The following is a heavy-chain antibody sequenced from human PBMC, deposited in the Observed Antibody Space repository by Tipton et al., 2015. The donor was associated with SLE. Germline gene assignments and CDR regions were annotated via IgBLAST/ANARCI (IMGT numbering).Heavy chain of an antibody. V-gene: IGHV4-34*01. D-gene: IGHD3-22*01. CDR1: GDSLSGQY. CDR2: INHGGST. Sequence: TLSLTCSVYGDSLSGQYWSWIRQPPGKGLEWIGEINHGGSTNYNPSLKSRVAISADTSNNQFSLELRSVTAADTAVYYCARGELIEGFDPWGQGTLVTVAA. CDR3: ARGELIEGFDP. J-gene: IGHJ5*02.